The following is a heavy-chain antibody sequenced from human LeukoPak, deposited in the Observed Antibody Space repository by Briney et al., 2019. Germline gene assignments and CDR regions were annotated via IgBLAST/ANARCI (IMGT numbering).Heavy chain of an antibody. J-gene: IGHJ6*03. D-gene: IGHD2-15*01. CDR3: AKNVERGAYCSGGSCYPYYYYYMDV. CDR1: EFSVGSNY. CDR2: IYSGGST. V-gene: IGHV3-53*01. Sequence: GGSLRLSCAASEFSVGSNYMTWVRQAPGKGLEWVSLIYSGGSTYYADSVKGRFTISRDNSKNTLYLQMNSLRAEDTAVYYCAKNVERGAYCSGGSCYPYYYYYMDVWGKGTTVTISS.